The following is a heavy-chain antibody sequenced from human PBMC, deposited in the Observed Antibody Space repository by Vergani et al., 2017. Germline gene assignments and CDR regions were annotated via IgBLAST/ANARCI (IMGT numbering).Heavy chain of an antibody. D-gene: IGHD5-18*01. CDR2: IYYSGST. J-gene: IGHJ4*02. CDR3: ARGAGYSYGYYFDY. Sequence: QVQLQESGPGLVKPSETLSLTCTVSGGSVSSGSYYWSWIRQPPGKGLEWIGYIYYSGSTNYNPSLKSRVTISVDTSKNQFSLKLSSVTAADTAVYYCARGAGYSYGYYFDYWGQGTLVTVSS. V-gene: IGHV4-61*01. CDR1: GGSVSSGSYY.